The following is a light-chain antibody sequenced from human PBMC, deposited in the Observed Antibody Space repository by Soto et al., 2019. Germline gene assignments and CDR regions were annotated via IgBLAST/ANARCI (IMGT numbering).Light chain of an antibody. CDR2: DAS. Sequence: DIQMTQSPSTLSASVGDRVTITCRASQTISSWLAWYQQKPGKGPKLLIYDASSLESGVPSRFSGSGSGTEFTLTISSLQPDDFATYYCQQCSTFWTFGQGTKVDNK. J-gene: IGKJ1*01. CDR3: QQCSTFWT. V-gene: IGKV1-5*01. CDR1: QTISSW.